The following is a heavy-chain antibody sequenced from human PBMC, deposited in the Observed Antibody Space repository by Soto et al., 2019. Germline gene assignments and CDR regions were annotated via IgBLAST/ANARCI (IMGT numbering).Heavy chain of an antibody. J-gene: IGHJ6*02. CDR3: ARGGGIHYYYYYGMDV. CDR1: GGTFSSYA. CDR2: IIPIFGTA. Sequence: SVKVFCKASGGTFSSYAISWVRQAPGQGLEWMGGIIPIFGTANYAQKFQGRVTITADKSTSTAYMELSSLRSEDTAVYYCARGGGIHYYYYYGMDVWGQGTTVTVSS. V-gene: IGHV1-69*06.